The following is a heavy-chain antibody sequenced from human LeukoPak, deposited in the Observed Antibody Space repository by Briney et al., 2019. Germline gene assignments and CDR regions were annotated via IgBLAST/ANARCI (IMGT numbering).Heavy chain of an antibody. J-gene: IGHJ3*02. CDR3: ARVVVTMVRGVPTDAFDI. CDR1: GYTFTSYG. D-gene: IGHD3-10*01. CDR2: ISAYNGNT. V-gene: IGHV1-18*01. Sequence: ASVKVSCKASGYTFTSYGISWVRQAPGQGLEWMGWISAYNGNTNYAQKLQGRVTMTTDTSTSTAYMELRSLRSDDTAVYYCARVVVTMVRGVPTDAFDIWGQGTMVTVPS.